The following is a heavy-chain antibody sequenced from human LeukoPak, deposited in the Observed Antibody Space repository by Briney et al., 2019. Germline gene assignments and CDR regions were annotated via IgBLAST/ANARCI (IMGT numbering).Heavy chain of an antibody. D-gene: IGHD4-23*01. CDR2: IIPILGIA. CDR1: GGTFSSYT. CDR3: ARGYLGGWFDP. Sequence: SVKVSCKASGGTFSSYTISWVRQAPGQGLEWMGRIIPILGIANYAQKFQGRVTMTRDTSTSTVYMELSSLRSEDTAVYYCARGYLGGWFDPWGQGTLVTVSS. J-gene: IGHJ5*02. V-gene: IGHV1-69*02.